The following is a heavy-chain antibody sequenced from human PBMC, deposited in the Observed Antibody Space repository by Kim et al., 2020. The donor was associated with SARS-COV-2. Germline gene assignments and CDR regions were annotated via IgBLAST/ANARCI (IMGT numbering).Heavy chain of an antibody. CDR2: IYYSGST. CDR1: GGSISSSSYY. Sequence: SETLSLTCTVSGGSISSSSYYWGWIRQPPGKGLEWIGSIYYSGSTYYNPSLKCRVTISVDTSKNQFSLKLSSVTAADTAVYYCASRTYYYDSSGYYTYYFDYWGQGTLVTVSS. J-gene: IGHJ4*02. D-gene: IGHD3-22*01. V-gene: IGHV4-39*07. CDR3: ASRTYYYDSSGYYTYYFDY.